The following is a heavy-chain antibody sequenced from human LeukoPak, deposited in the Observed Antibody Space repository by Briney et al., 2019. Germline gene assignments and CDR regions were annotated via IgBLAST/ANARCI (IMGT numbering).Heavy chain of an antibody. CDR3: ARADYYGSGSYYKDY. D-gene: IGHD3-10*01. Sequence: GGSLRLSCAASGFTFSSYWMSCVRQAPGKGLEWVANIKQDGSEKYYVDSVRGRFTISRDNAKNSLYLQMNSLRAEDTAVYYCARADYYGSGSYYKDYWGQGTLVTVSS. J-gene: IGHJ4*02. CDR1: GFTFSSYW. V-gene: IGHV3-7*01. CDR2: IKQDGSEK.